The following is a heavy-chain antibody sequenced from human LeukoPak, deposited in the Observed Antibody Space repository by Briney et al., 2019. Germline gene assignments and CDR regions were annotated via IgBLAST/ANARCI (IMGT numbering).Heavy chain of an antibody. V-gene: IGHV3-7*01. D-gene: IGHD3-22*01. CDR1: GFTFSSYW. CDR2: IKQDGSEK. Sequence: GGSLRLSCAASGFTFSSYWMSRVRQAPGKGLEWVANIKQDGSEKYYVDSVKGRVTISRDNAKNSRYLQMNSLRAEDTAVYYCARGRSGYPFDYWGQGTLVTVSS. J-gene: IGHJ4*02. CDR3: ARGRSGYPFDY.